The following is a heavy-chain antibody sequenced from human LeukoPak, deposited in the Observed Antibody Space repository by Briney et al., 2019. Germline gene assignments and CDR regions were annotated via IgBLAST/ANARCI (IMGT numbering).Heavy chain of an antibody. Sequence: PGGALRLSCAASGVTFSSYAMSLVRHAPGEGLGWVSEIRGSGGSAYYAASLKGRVTLSRDNFNNTRYLQMNSLRAEDTAVNYCAKDESGYPYSEYWGQGTLVTVSS. V-gene: IGHV3-23*01. CDR3: AKDESGYPYSEY. D-gene: IGHD3-9*01. CDR2: IRGSGGSA. CDR1: GVTFSSYA. J-gene: IGHJ4*02.